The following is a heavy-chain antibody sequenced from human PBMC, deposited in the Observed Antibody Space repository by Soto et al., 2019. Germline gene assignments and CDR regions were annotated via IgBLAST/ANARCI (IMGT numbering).Heavy chain of an antibody. CDR2: IYYSGST. CDR1: GGSISSGGYY. D-gene: IGHD2-2*01. V-gene: IGHV4-31*03. Sequence: ASETLSLTCTVSGGSISSGGYYWSWIRQHPGKGLEWIGYIYYSGSTYYNPSLKSRVTISVDTSKNQFSLKLSSVTAADTAVYYCAREYQLPPYYYGMDVWGQGTTVTVSS. J-gene: IGHJ6*02. CDR3: AREYQLPPYYYGMDV.